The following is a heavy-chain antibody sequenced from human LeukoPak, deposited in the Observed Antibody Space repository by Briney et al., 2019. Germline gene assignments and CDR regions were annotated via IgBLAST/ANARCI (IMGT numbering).Heavy chain of an antibody. D-gene: IGHD3-3*01. CDR2: IYYSGST. CDR3: ARSIYDFWSGYHDAFDI. Sequence: PSETLSLTCTVSGGSIGSSSYYWSWIRQPPGKGLEWIGYIYYSGSTNYNPSLKSRVTISVDTSKNRFSLKLSSVTAADTAVYYCARSIYDFWSGYHDAFDIWGQGTMVTVSS. J-gene: IGHJ3*02. CDR1: GGSIGSSSYY. V-gene: IGHV4-61*01.